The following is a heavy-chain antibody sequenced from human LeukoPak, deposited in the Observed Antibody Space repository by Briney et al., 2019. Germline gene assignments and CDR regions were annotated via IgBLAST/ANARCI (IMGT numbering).Heavy chain of an antibody. J-gene: IGHJ4*02. Sequence: GASVKVSCKASGYTFSSYDISWVRQAPGQGLEWMGWINPNSGGTNYVQKFQGRVTMTRDTSISTVYMELSRLRSDDTAVYYCARGYYYDSSGYFDLDYWGQGTLVTVSS. CDR3: ARGYYYDSSGYFDLDY. CDR2: INPNSGGT. V-gene: IGHV1-2*02. D-gene: IGHD3-22*01. CDR1: GYTFSSYD.